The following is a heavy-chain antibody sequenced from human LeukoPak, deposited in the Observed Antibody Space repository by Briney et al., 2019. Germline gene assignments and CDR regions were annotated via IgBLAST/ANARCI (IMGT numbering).Heavy chain of an antibody. V-gene: IGHV3-21*01. CDR2: ISSSSSRYI. CDR1: GFTFSSYA. CDR3: ARGDDELELVDY. Sequence: GGSLRLSCSASGFTFSSYAMNWVRQAPGKGLEWVSSISSSSSRYIYYADSVKGRFTISRDNAKNSLYLQMNSLGAEDTAVYYCARGDDELELVDYWGQGTLVTVSS. D-gene: IGHD1-7*01. J-gene: IGHJ4*02.